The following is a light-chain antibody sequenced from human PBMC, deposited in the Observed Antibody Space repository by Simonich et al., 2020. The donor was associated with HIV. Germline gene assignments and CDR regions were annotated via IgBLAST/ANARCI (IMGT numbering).Light chain of an antibody. CDR2: DDT. CDR1: TIGRKS. Sequence: SYELTQPPSVSVAPGKPARITCGGNTIGRKSFQWYKQRPGQAPGLVVYDDTDRPTGIPERCSGSKSGNTATWTISRGEAGDEADYYCQVWDGSSDHVVFGGGTKLTVL. V-gene: IGLV3-21*03. J-gene: IGLJ3*02. CDR3: QVWDGSSDHVV.